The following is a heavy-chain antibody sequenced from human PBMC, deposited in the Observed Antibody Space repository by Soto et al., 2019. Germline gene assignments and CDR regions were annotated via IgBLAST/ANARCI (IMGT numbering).Heavy chain of an antibody. D-gene: IGHD2-2*01. CDR1: GYTFTSDG. CDR2: ISAYNGNT. J-gene: IGHJ4*02. Sequence: QVQLVQSGAEVKKPGASVKVSCKASGYTFTSDGISWVRQAPGQGLEWMGWISAYNGNTNYAQKLQGRVTMTTDTSTSTAYMELRSLRSDDTAVYYCARDPGVRYHPPSLLFDYWGQGTLVTVSS. CDR3: ARDPGVRYHPPSLLFDY. V-gene: IGHV1-18*01.